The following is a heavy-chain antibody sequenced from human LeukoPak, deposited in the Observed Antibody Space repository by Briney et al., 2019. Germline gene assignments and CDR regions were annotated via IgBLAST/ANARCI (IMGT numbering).Heavy chain of an antibody. D-gene: IGHD4-23*01. CDR3: ASVHYGGNSVYYYYMDV. CDR2: IIPIFGTA. J-gene: IGHJ6*03. V-gene: IGHV1-69*13. Sequence: SVKVSCKASGGTFSSYAISWVRQAPGQGLEWMGGIIPIFGTANYAQKFQGRVTITADESTSTAYMELSSLRSEDTAVYYCASVHYGGNSVYYYYMDVWGKGTTVTISS. CDR1: GGTFSSYA.